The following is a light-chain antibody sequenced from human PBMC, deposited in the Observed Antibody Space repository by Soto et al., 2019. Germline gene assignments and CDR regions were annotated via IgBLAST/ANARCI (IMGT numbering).Light chain of an antibody. CDR1: ALANQY. V-gene: IGLV3-25*02. CDR3: QSVGSGDMYYCQQYGSSGT. J-gene: IGLJ3*02. Sequence: SYELTQPPSVSVSPGQTARITCSGDALANQYAYWYQQKPGQAPVLVIYKDNERPSGIPERFSGSRSGTTVTLAISGVQAEDEADYYCQSVGSGDMYYCQQYGSSGTFGQGTK. CDR2: KDN.